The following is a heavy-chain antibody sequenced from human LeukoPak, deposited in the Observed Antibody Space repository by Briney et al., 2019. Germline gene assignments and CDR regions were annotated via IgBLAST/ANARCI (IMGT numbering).Heavy chain of an antibody. D-gene: IGHD1-26*01. J-gene: IGHJ4*02. Sequence: GASVKVSCKTSGYTITSYYMHWVRQAPGQGLEWMGIINPSGGSTSYTQKFQGRVTTTRDTSTSTVYMELSSLTSEDTAAYYCARVSSGSTFDYWGQGTLVTVSS. CDR1: GYTITSYY. CDR3: ARVSSGSTFDY. V-gene: IGHV1-46*01. CDR2: INPSGGST.